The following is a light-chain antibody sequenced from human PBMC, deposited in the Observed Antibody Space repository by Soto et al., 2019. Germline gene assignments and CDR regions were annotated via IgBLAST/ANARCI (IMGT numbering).Light chain of an antibody. J-gene: IGLJ3*02. CDR1: SSDVGSYNL. V-gene: IGLV2-23*01. Sequence: QSALTQPASVSGSPGQSITISCTGTSSDVGSYNLVSWYQQHPGKAPKLMIYEGSKRPSGVSNRFSGSKSGNTASLTISGLQAEDEAYYYSFSSARSSTPFGGGTKVTVL. CDR3: FSSARSSTP. CDR2: EGS.